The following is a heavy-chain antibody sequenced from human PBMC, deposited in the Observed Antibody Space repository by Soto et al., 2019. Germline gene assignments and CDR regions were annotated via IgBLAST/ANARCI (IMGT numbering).Heavy chain of an antibody. J-gene: IGHJ3*02. D-gene: IGHD3-22*01. V-gene: IGHV1-18*01. CDR3: ARGSLTYYYDSSGYRDAFDI. CDR1: GYTFTSYG. Sequence: EASVKVSCKASGYTFTSYGMSWVRQAPGQGLEWMGWISAYNGNTNYAQKLQGRVTMTTDTSTSTAYMELRSLRSDDTAVYYCARGSLTYYYDSSGYRDAFDIWGQGTMVTVSS. CDR2: ISAYNGNT.